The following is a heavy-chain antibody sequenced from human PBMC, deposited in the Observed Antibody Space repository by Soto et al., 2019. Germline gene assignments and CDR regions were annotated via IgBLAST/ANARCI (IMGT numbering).Heavy chain of an antibody. J-gene: IGHJ6*02. CDR1: GGTFSNYA. Sequence: SVKVSCKASGGTFSNYAISWVRQAPGQGLEWMGGIIPIFGIPNYAQKFQGRVTIIADESTSTVYMELSSLRSEDTAVYYCARVDHSGNSYPTAYFYDYGMDVWGQGTTVTVSS. CDR3: ARVDHSGNSYPTAYFYDYGMDV. D-gene: IGHD1-26*01. CDR2: IIPIFGIP. V-gene: IGHV1-69*13.